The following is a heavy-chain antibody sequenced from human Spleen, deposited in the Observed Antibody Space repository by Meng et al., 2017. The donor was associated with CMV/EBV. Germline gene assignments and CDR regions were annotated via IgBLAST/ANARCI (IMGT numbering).Heavy chain of an antibody. J-gene: IGHJ4*02. D-gene: IGHD3-3*01. CDR3: AWRLDY. V-gene: IGHV4-30-4*08. CDR2: IYYSGST. CDR1: GGSFSGYY. Sequence: QVRLQESGPGLVKPSQSLSLTCAVYGGSFSGYYWSWIRQPPGKGLEWIGYIYYSGSTYYNPSLKSRVTISVDTSKTQFSLKLSSVTAADTAVYYCAWRLDYWGQGTLVTVSS.